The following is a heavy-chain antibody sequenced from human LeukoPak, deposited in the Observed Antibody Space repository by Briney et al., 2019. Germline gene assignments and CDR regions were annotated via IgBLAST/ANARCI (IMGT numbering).Heavy chain of an antibody. CDR2: IYYSGST. CDR3: ARGGAVTTLPYYFYMDV. V-gene: IGHV4-39*01. J-gene: IGHJ6*03. D-gene: IGHD4-17*01. CDR1: GGSISSSSYY. Sequence: SETLSLTCTVSGGSISSSSYYWGWIRQPPGKGLEWIGSIYYSGSTYYNPSLKSRVTISVDTSKNQFSLKLSSVTAADTAVYYCARGGAVTTLPYYFYMDVWGKGTTVTVSS.